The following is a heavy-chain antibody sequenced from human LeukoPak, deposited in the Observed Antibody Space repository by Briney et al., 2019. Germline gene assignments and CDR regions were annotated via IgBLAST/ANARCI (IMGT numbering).Heavy chain of an antibody. V-gene: IGHV3-7*01. Sequence: PGGSLRLSCAASGFTFSSYWMSRVRQAPGKGLEWVANIKQDGSEKYYVDSVKGRFTISRDNAKNSLYLQMNSLRAEDTAVYYCARGGPATLYYFDYWGQGTLVTVSS. CDR3: ARGGPATLYYFDY. CDR1: GFTFSSYW. D-gene: IGHD2-2*01. CDR2: IKQDGSEK. J-gene: IGHJ4*02.